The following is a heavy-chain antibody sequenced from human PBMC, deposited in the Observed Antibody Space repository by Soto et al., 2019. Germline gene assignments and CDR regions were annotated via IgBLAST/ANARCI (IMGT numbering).Heavy chain of an antibody. CDR2: ISGSGGST. CDR1: GFTFSSYA. Sequence: EVQLLESGGGLVQPGGSLRLPCAASGFTFSSYAMSWVRQAPGKGLEWVSAISGSGGSTYYADSVKGRFTISRDNSKNTLYLQMNSLRAEDTAVYYCAKDHEETGTVLLDYWGQGTLVTVSS. V-gene: IGHV3-23*01. D-gene: IGHD1-1*01. J-gene: IGHJ4*02. CDR3: AKDHEETGTVLLDY.